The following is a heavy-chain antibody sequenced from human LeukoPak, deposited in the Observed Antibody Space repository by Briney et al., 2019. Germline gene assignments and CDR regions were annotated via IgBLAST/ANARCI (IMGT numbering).Heavy chain of an antibody. Sequence: GGSLRLSCAASGFTFSSYWMHWVRQVPGKGLMWVSRIKTDGSSTSYADSVKGRFTISRDNAKNTLYLQMNSLRAEDTAVYYCGREILEPGKTLTYWGQGSLITVSS. CDR2: IKTDGSST. CDR3: GREILEPGKTLTY. D-gene: IGHD1-14*01. CDR1: GFTFSSYW. J-gene: IGHJ4*02. V-gene: IGHV3-74*01.